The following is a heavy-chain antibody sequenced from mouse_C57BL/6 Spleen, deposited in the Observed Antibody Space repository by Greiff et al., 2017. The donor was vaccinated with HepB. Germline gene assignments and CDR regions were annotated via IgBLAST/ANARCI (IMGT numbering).Heavy chain of an antibody. D-gene: IGHD4-1*01. Sequence: ESGPGLVKPSQSLSLTCSVTGYSITSGYYWNWIRQFPGNKLEWMGYISYDGSNNYNPSLKNRISITRDTSKNQFFLKLNSVTTEDTATYYCARGGWDEGFDYWGQGTTLTVSS. CDR2: ISYDGSN. J-gene: IGHJ2*01. CDR3: ARGGWDEGFDY. CDR1: GYSITSGYY. V-gene: IGHV3-6*01.